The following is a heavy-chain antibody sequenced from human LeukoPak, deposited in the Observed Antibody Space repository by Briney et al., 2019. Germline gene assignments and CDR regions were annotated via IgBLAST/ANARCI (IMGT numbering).Heavy chain of an antibody. D-gene: IGHD3-9*01. J-gene: IGHJ4*02. CDR3: ARDKDWDLEY. CDR2: ISTSKGNT. V-gene: IGHV1-18*01. CDR1: GYTFTSYG. Sequence: ASVKVSCTTSGYTFTSYGISWMRQAPGQGLEWMGWISTSKGNTRYAQNLQGRLTMTTDTFMSTAYMELRSLRSDDTAVYYCARDKDWDLEYWGQGTLVTVSS.